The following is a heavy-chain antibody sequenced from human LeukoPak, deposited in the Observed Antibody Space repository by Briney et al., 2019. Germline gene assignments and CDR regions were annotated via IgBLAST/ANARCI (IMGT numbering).Heavy chain of an antibody. Sequence: GASVKVSCKASGYTFTGYYMHWVRQAPGQGLEWMGWINPNSGGTNYAQKFQGRVTMTRDTSISTAYTELSRLRSDDTAVYYCARESPDLDYSCDYWGQGTLVTVSS. D-gene: IGHD4-11*01. J-gene: IGHJ4*02. CDR1: GYTFTGYY. CDR2: INPNSGGT. CDR3: ARESPDLDYSCDY. V-gene: IGHV1-2*02.